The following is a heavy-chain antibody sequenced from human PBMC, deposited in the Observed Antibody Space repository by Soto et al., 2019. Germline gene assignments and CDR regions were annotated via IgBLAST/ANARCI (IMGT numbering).Heavy chain of an antibody. CDR2: IIPIFGTA. J-gene: IGHJ6*02. CDR3: AFGDCSGGSCSYASGMDV. D-gene: IGHD2-15*01. CDR1: GGTFSSYA. V-gene: IGHV1-69*13. Sequence: GASVKVSCKASGGTFSSYAISWVRQAPGQGLEWMGGIIPIFGTANYAQKFQGRVTITADESTSTAYMELSSLRSEDTAVYYCAFGDCSGGSCSYASGMDVRGQGTTVTVSS.